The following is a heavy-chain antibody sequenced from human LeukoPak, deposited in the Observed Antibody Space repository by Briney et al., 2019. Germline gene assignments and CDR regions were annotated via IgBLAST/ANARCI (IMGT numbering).Heavy chain of an antibody. CDR1: GYTFTSYG. Sequence: ASVKVSCKASGYTFTSYGISWVRQAPGQGLEWMGWISAYNGNTNYAQKLQGRITMTTDTSTSTAYMDLRSLRSDDTAVYYCARGRSSSWPYYFDYWGQGTLVTVSS. D-gene: IGHD6-13*01. J-gene: IGHJ4*02. CDR3: ARGRSSSWPYYFDY. V-gene: IGHV1-18*01. CDR2: ISAYNGNT.